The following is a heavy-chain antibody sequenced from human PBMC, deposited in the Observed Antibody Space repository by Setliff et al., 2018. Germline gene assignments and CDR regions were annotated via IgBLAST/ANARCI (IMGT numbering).Heavy chain of an antibody. D-gene: IGHD5-12*01. V-gene: IGHV1-69*13. J-gene: IGHJ4*02. Sequence: ASVKVSCKASGGTFGSSALSWVRQAPGQGLEWMGGIIPMFDTGIYAEKFQGRVTLSADESTSTAYMELSSLRSEDTAVYYCARVSRTIVAARGFDYWGQGTLVTVSS. CDR2: IIPMFDTG. CDR1: GGTFGSSA. CDR3: ARVSRTIVAARGFDY.